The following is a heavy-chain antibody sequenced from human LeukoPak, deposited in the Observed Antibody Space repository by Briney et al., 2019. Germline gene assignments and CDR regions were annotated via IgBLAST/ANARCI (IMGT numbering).Heavy chain of an antibody. CDR1: GLTFRNAG. V-gene: IGHV3-15*01. Sequence: GGSLRLSCVLSGLTFRNAGMSWVRQAPGKGLEWVGRIRNDRITDYAAPVQGRFSISRDNSKNTFYLQMNSLRTEDTGMYFCTWMATIFTVDYWGQGTLLTVSS. CDR2: IRNDRIT. J-gene: IGHJ4*02. CDR3: TWMATIFTVDY. D-gene: IGHD5-12*01.